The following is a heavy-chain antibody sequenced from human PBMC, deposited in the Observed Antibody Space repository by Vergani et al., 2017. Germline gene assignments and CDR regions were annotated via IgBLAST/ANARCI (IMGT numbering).Heavy chain of an antibody. CDR3: TTDPQYSGDGSGYWLKDHHYYGMDV. Sequence: EVQLVESGGGIVKPGGSLRLSCVASGFSFRNAWMNWVRRTPGKGLEWVGRIKSTFDRGTTDYAAAVKGRFTISRDDSKNTLFLQMNGLKTEDIGVYYCTTDPQYSGDGSGYWLKDHHYYGMDVWGQGTTVTVSS. CDR2: IKSTFDRGTT. CDR1: GFSFRNAW. J-gene: IGHJ6*02. V-gene: IGHV3-15*07. D-gene: IGHD2-21*01.